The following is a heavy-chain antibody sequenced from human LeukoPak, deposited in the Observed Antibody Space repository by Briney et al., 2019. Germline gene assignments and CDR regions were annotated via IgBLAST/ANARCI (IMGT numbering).Heavy chain of an antibody. Sequence: PGGSLRLSCAASGFTFSSYERNLVRQAPGKGLEWVAYISSSGSTIYYADSVKGLFTISRDNAKNSLYLQMNSLRAEDTAVYYCARGTIIAHWGQGTLVTVSS. CDR3: ARGTIIAH. CDR2: ISSSGSTI. V-gene: IGHV3-48*03. J-gene: IGHJ4*02. CDR1: GFTFSSYE. D-gene: IGHD2-21*01.